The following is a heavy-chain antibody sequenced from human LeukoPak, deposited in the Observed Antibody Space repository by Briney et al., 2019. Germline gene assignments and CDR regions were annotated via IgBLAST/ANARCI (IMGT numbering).Heavy chain of an antibody. D-gene: IGHD1-26*01. CDR2: ISGSGGST. Sequence: GSLRLSCAASGFTFSSYAMSWVRQAPGKGLEWVSAISGSGGSTYYADSVKGRFTISRDNSKNTLYLQMNSLRAEDTAVYYCAKGGAAWELLTVFDYWGQGTLVTVSS. CDR3: AKGGAAWELLTVFDY. J-gene: IGHJ4*02. V-gene: IGHV3-23*01. CDR1: GFTFSSYA.